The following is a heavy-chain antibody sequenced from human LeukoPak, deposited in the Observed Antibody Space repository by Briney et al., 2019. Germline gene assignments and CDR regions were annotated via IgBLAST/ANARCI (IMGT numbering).Heavy chain of an antibody. J-gene: IGHJ4*02. Sequence: GGTLRLSCAASGFSFDDYVMHWVRQAPGKGLEWVSLISWDGGSTYYADSVKGRFTISRDNSKNSLYLQMNSLRAEDTALYYCAKDIRGSTSWYGLDYWGQGTLVTVSS. CDR2: ISWDGGST. CDR3: AKDIRGSTSWYGLDY. CDR1: GFSFDDYV. D-gene: IGHD6-13*01. V-gene: IGHV3-43D*03.